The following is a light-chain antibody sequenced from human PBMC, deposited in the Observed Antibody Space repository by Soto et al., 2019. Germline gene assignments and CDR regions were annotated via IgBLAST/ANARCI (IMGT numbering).Light chain of an antibody. CDR3: QQYYRQAT. V-gene: IGKV1-5*03. CDR2: MAS. CDR1: HSITNW. J-gene: IGKJ1*01. Sequence: DIQMTQSPSTLSSSVGDRFTIACRASHSITNWLAWYQQKPGKAPKPLIYMASSLESGVPSRFSGSGGGTEFTLTISSLQPDDFATYYCQQYYRQATFGQGTKVDIK.